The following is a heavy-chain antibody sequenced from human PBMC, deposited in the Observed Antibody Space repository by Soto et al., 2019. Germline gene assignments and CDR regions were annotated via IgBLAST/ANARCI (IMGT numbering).Heavy chain of an antibody. CDR2: MNPNSGNT. J-gene: IGHJ4*02. V-gene: IGHV1-8*01. D-gene: IGHD5-12*01. Sequence: ASVTVCCTASGYTFTSYDINWVRQDTGQGLEWMGWMNPNSGNTGYAQKFQGRVTMTRNTSISTAYMELSSLRSEDTAVYYCARGLGGYSGYEIGYWGQGTLVTVSS. CDR1: GYTFTSYD. CDR3: ARGLGGYSGYEIGY.